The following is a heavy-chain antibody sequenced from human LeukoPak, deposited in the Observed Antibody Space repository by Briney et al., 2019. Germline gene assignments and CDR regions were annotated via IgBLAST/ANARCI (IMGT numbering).Heavy chain of an antibody. Sequence: SETLSLTCTVSGGSISSGGYYWSWIRQHPGRGLEWIGYIYYSGSTYYNPSLKSRVTISVDTSKNQFSLKLSSVTAADTAVYYCAKSGSYAEYFQHWGQGTLVTVSS. D-gene: IGHD1-26*01. J-gene: IGHJ1*01. V-gene: IGHV4-31*03. CDR2: IYYSGST. CDR3: AKSGSYAEYFQH. CDR1: GGSISSGGYY.